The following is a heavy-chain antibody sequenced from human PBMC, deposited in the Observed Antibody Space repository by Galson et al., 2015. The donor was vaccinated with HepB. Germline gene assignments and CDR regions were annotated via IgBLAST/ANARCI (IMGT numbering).Heavy chain of an antibody. D-gene: IGHD6-19*01. J-gene: IGHJ2*01. CDR2: IKQDGSET. CDR1: GLTFSTYW. CDR3: VRHLPIIPVGAPWYVEL. V-gene: IGHV3-7*01. Sequence: SLRLSCAASGLTFSTYWMNWVRQAPGKGLEWVASIKQDGSETYHVDSVKGRFTISRDNAKNSVYLQMSSLTAEDTAVYYCVRHLPIIPVGAPWYVELWGRGTQVTVSS.